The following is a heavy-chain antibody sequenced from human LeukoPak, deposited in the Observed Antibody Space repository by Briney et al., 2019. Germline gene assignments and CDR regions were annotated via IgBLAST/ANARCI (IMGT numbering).Heavy chain of an antibody. D-gene: IGHD3-10*01. CDR1: GGSISSYY. V-gene: IGHV4-39*07. CDR3: ARVPTITFFDY. J-gene: IGHJ4*02. CDR2: IYYSGST. Sequence: NPSETLSLTCTVSGGSISSYYWGWIRQPPGKGLEWIGTIYYSGSTFYNPSLKSRVTISVDTSKNQFSLKLTSVTAADTAVYYCARVPTITFFDYWGQGTLVTVSS.